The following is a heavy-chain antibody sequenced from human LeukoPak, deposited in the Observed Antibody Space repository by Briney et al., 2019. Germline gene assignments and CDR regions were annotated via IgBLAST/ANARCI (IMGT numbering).Heavy chain of an antibody. Sequence: ASVKVSCKASGYTFNIYAMYWVRLAPGQGLEWMGWINPNSGGTNYAQKFQGRVTMTRDTSISTAYMELSRLRSDDTAVYYCARSLSIGSGWYSWYYFDYWGQGTLVTVSS. CDR1: GYTFNIYA. CDR3: ARSLSIGSGWYSWYYFDY. CDR2: INPNSGGT. V-gene: IGHV1-2*02. D-gene: IGHD6-19*01. J-gene: IGHJ4*02.